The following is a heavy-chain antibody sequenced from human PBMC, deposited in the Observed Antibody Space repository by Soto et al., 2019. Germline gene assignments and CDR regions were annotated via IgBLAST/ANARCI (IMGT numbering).Heavy chain of an antibody. V-gene: IGHV1-69*13. CDR3: AGTRYSKYYYYGMDV. Sequence: GASVKVSCKASGYTFTSYDINWVRQAPGQGLEWMGGIIPIFGTANYAQKFQGRVTITADESTSTAYMELSSLRSEDTAVYYCAGTRYSKYYYYGMDVWGQGTTVTVSS. CDR2: IIPIFGTA. CDR1: GYTFTSYD. D-gene: IGHD2-15*01. J-gene: IGHJ6*02.